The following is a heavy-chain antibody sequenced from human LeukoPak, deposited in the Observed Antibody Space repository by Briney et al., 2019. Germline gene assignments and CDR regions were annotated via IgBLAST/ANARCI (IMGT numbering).Heavy chain of an antibody. V-gene: IGHV3-48*03. Sequence: GGSLRLSCGASGFTFSSYDMNWVRWAPGKGLEWISYISNSGNRIYYADSVKGGLTISRDNAKNSLYLQMNSLRAEDTAFYYCARGMAPGGQGTLVTVSS. CDR2: ISNSGNRI. CDR3: ARGMAP. D-gene: IGHD5-24*01. J-gene: IGHJ4*02. CDR1: GFTFSSYD.